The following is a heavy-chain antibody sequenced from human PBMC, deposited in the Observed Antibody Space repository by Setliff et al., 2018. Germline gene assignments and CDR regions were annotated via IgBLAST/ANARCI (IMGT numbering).Heavy chain of an antibody. CDR2: IYTSWST. CDR3: ARGGTFRYFDY. CDR1: GGSISSRTYY. V-gene: IGHV4-61*09. J-gene: IGHJ4*02. D-gene: IGHD5-12*01. Sequence: SETLSLTCTVSGGSISSRTYYWSWIRQPAGKGLEWIGHIYTSWSTVYNPSLKSRVTMSVDASRNQFSLKLSPVTAADTAVYYCARGGTFRYFDYWGQGTPVTVSS.